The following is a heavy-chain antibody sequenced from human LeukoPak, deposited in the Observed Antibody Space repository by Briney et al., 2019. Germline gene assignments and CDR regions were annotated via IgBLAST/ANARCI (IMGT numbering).Heavy chain of an antibody. Sequence: ASVKVSCKASGYTVTSYGISWVRQAPGQGLEWMGWISAYNGNTNYAQKLQGRVTMTTDTSTSTAYMELRSLRSDDTAVCYCARADYGDYYGNYWGQGTLVTVSS. CDR2: ISAYNGNT. D-gene: IGHD4-17*01. CDR1: GYTVTSYG. J-gene: IGHJ4*02. CDR3: ARADYGDYYGNY. V-gene: IGHV1-18*01.